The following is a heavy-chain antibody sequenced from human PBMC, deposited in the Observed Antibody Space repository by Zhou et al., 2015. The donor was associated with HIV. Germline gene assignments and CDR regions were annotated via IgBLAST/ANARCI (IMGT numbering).Heavy chain of an antibody. V-gene: IGHV1-69*12. Sequence: QVQLVQSGAEVKKPGSSVRVSCRASGGTFSFSNSAFTWVRQAPGQGLEWMGAITPVLEHTNYAQKFQGRVTISADESTSTVYMQLTNLRSEDTAVYYCASPLDVVVTAIPEANNAFDIWGQGTMVTVSS. J-gene: IGHJ3*02. CDR3: ASPLDVVVTAIPEANNAFDI. D-gene: IGHD2-21*02. CDR2: ITPVLEHT. CDR1: GGTFSFSNSA.